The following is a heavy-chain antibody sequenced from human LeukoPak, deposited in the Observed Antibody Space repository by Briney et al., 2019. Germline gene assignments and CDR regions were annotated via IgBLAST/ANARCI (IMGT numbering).Heavy chain of an antibody. J-gene: IGHJ4*02. CDR2: IYYSGST. CDR3: ATKAVAGITPFDY. V-gene: IGHV4-39*07. Sequence: SETLSLTCTVSGGSISSSRYYWGWIRQPPGKGLEWIGSIYYSGSTYYNPSLKSRVTISVDTSKNQFSLTLSSVTAADTAVYYCATKAVAGITPFDYWGQGTLVTVSS. D-gene: IGHD6-19*01. CDR1: GGSISSSRYY.